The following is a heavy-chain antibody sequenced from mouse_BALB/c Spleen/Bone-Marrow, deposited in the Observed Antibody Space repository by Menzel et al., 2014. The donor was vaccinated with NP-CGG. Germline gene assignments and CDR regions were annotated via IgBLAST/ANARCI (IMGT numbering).Heavy chain of an antibody. Sequence: VHLQQPGGGLVQPGGSRKLSCAASGFTFSSFGMHWVRQAPEKGLEWVAYISSGSRTIYYADTVKGRFTISRDNPKNTLFLQMTSLRSEDTAMYYCARNYDFWFGYWGQGTLVTVSA. J-gene: IGHJ3*01. CDR1: GFTFSSFG. CDR2: ISSGSRTI. V-gene: IGHV5-17*02. D-gene: IGHD2-4*01. CDR3: ARNYDFWFGY.